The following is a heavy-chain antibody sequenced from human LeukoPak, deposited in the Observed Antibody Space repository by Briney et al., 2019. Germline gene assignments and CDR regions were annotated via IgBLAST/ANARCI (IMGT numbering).Heavy chain of an antibody. CDR3: ARGMPFDY. Sequence: SETLSLTCTVSGASISSYYWSWVRQPPGKGLEWIGYIFYGGSANYNPSLKSRVTISVDTSKNQFSLKLSSVTAADTAVYYCARGMPFDYWGQGTLVTVSS. CDR2: IFYGGSA. D-gene: IGHD2-2*01. J-gene: IGHJ4*02. CDR1: GASISSYY. V-gene: IGHV4-59*01.